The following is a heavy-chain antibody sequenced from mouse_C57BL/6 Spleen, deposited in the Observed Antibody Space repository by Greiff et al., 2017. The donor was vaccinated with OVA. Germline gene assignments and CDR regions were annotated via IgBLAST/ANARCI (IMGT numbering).Heavy chain of an antibody. Sequence: ESGPGLVKPSQSLSLTCSVTGYSITSGYYWNWIRQFPGNKLEWMGYISYDGSNNYNPSLKNRISITRDTSKNQFFLKLNSVTTEDTATYYCAREATVPYYYAMDYWGQGTSVTVSS. D-gene: IGHD1-1*01. J-gene: IGHJ4*01. CDR2: ISYDGSN. CDR1: GYSITSGYY. CDR3: AREATVPYYYAMDY. V-gene: IGHV3-6*01.